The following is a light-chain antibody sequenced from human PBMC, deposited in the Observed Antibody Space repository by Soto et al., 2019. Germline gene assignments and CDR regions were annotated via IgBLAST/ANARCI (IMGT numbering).Light chain of an antibody. J-gene: IGLJ3*02. CDR3: NSYAGSNNWV. CDR2: EVS. Sequence: QSALTQPASVSGSPGQSITISCTGTSSDVGGYNYVSWYQQHPGKAPKLMIYEVSKRPSGVPDRFSGSKSGNTASLTVSGLQAEDEADYYCNSYAGSNNWVFGGATHLTVL. V-gene: IGLV2-8*01. CDR1: SSDVGGYNY.